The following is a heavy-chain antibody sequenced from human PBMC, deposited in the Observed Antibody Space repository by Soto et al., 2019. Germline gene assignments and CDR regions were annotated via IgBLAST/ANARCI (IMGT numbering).Heavy chain of an antibody. Sequence: EVQLVESGGGLVQPGGSLRLSCAASGFTVGNNYMAWVRQAPGKGLEWVSVIYSGGGTIYADSVKGRFTISRDNSKNTLYLQMNSLRADDTAVYYCAISSKDYGDFGWGQGTLVTVSS. CDR2: IYSGGGT. CDR1: GFTVGNNY. V-gene: IGHV3-66*01. D-gene: IGHD4-17*01. J-gene: IGHJ4*02. CDR3: AISSKDYGDFG.